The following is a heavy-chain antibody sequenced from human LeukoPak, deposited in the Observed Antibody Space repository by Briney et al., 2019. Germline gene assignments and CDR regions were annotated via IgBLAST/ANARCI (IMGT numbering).Heavy chain of an antibody. D-gene: IGHD4-17*01. J-gene: IGHJ5*02. CDR3: ARVRLATVTTGWFDP. CDR2: ISAYNGNT. V-gene: IGHV1-18*01. CDR1: GYNFTSYG. Sequence: ASVKVSCKASGYNFTSYGISWVRQAPGQGLEWMGWISAYNGNTNYAQRLQGRVTMTTDTSTSTAYMELRSLRSDDTAVYYCARVRLATVTTGWFDPWGQGTLVIVSS.